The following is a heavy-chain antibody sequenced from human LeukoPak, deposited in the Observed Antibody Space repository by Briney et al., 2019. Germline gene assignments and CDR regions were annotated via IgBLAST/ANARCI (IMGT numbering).Heavy chain of an antibody. CDR1: GFTFTNYW. J-gene: IGHJ4*02. CDR2: IKQDGSEK. Sequence: PGGSLRLSCAASGFTFTNYWMNWVRQAPGKGLEWVANIKQDGSEKFYTDSVKGRFTISRDNAKNSLYLQMNSLRAEDTAVYYCAREGAVATILDYWGQGTLVTVSS. V-gene: IGHV3-7*01. CDR3: AREGAVATILDY. D-gene: IGHD5-24*01.